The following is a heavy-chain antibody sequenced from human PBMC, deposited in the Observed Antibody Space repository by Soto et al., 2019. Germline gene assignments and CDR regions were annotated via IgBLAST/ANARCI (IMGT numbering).Heavy chain of an antibody. V-gene: IGHV3-23*01. CDR2: ISGSGGST. D-gene: IGHD2-21*02. CDR1: GFTLCSHA. J-gene: IGHJ3*02. CDR3: AKSLYLIVVVTRAFDI. Sequence: GGSLRISCAASGFTLCSHAMSRGRQAPGEGLEWVSAISGSGGSTYYADSVKGRFTISRDNSKNTLYLQMNSLRAEDTAVYYCAKSLYLIVVVTRAFDIWGQGTMVTVSS.